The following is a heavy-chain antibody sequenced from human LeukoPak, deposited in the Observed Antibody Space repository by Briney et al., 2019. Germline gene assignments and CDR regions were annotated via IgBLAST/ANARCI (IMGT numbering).Heavy chain of an antibody. J-gene: IGHJ3*02. V-gene: IGHV4-39*07. Sequence: SETLSLTCSVSGASISSGSNCWGWIRQPPGITLEWIGSIYSSGSTYYNPSLKSRVINIIDTPKNHFSLTLSSVTAADTAVYYCARSDGYGLVGIWGQGTMVTVSS. D-gene: IGHD3-10*01. CDR2: IYSSGST. CDR3: ARSDGYGLVGI. CDR1: GASISSGSNC.